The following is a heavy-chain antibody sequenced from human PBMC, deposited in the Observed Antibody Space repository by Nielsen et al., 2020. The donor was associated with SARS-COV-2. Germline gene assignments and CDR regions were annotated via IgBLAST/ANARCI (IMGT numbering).Heavy chain of an antibody. CDR3: ARDILAGSNDAFDI. J-gene: IGHJ3*02. CDR1: GGSISSYY. CDR2: IYYSGST. D-gene: IGHD6-13*01. V-gene: IGHV4-59*01. Sequence: SETLSLTCTVSGGSISSYYWSWIRQPPGKGLEWIGYIYYSGSTNYNPSLKSRVTISVDTSKNQFSLKLSSVTAADTAVYYCARDILAGSNDAFDIWGQGTMVTVSS.